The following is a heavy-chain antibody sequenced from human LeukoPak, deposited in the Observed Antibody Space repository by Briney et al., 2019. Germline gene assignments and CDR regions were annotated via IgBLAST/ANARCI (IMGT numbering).Heavy chain of an antibody. CDR3: AKSHCGSFSCSRAEF. V-gene: IGHV3-23*01. Sequence: GSLRLSCAASGFTFSSYGMSWVRQAPGKGLEWVSAMSGGGGSTFYADSVKGRFTISRDNSKNTPYLQMNSLRDEDTAVYYCAKSHCGSFSCSRAEFWGQGTLVTVSS. D-gene: IGHD2-2*01. CDR1: GFTFSSYG. J-gene: IGHJ4*02. CDR2: MSGGGGST.